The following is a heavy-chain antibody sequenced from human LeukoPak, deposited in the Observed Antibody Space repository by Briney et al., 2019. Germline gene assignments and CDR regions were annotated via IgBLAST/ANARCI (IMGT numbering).Heavy chain of an antibody. J-gene: IGHJ5*02. CDR2: IYYSGTT. Sequence: PSETLSLTCTVSGGSISSSPYYWGWIRQPPGKGLEWIGSIYYSGTTHYNPSLGSRVTISVDTSKNQFSLKLASVTAAGTAIYYCAKGAGGFSYYNWFDPWGQGTLVTVSS. D-gene: IGHD5-18*01. CDR1: GGSISSSPYY. V-gene: IGHV4-39*07. CDR3: AKGAGGFSYYNWFDP.